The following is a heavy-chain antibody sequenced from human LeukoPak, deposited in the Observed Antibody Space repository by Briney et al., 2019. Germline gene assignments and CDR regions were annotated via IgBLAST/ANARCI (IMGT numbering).Heavy chain of an antibody. Sequence: GGSLRLSCAASGFTFSSYSMNWVRQAPRKWLEWVSSISSSSSYIYYADSVKGRFTTSRDNAKTSLYLQMNSLRGEDTAVYYCARDGLHLGLGAFDIWGQGTMVTVSS. CDR1: GFTFSSYS. CDR2: ISSSSSYI. CDR3: ARDGLHLGLGAFDI. D-gene: IGHD3-16*01. J-gene: IGHJ3*02. V-gene: IGHV3-21*01.